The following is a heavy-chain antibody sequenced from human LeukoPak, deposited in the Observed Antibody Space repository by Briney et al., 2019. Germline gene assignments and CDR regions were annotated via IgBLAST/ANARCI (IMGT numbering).Heavy chain of an antibody. CDR2: IYSGGST. V-gene: IGHV3-53*01. CDR3: ARERPGIAVAGTSYGMDV. D-gene: IGHD6-19*01. Sequence: GGSLRLSCAASGFTVSSNYMSWVRQAPGKGLEWVSVIYSGGSTYYADSVKGRFTISRDNSKNTLYLQMNSLRAEDTAVHYCARERPGIAVAGTSYGMDVWGQGTTVTVSS. J-gene: IGHJ6*02. CDR1: GFTVSSNY.